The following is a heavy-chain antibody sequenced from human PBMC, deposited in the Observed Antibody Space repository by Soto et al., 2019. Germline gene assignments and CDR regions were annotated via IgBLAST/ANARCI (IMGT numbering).Heavy chain of an antibody. CDR2: IHESGKT. D-gene: IGHD3-22*01. Sequence: SETLSLTCTVSGGSISTSYWSWIRQRPGKGLEWIGYIHESGKTNYNPSLKSRVATSVDTSKNQFSLRLSSVTAADTAIYYCARGSGYTAIDFWGQGTLVTVSS. J-gene: IGHJ4*01. V-gene: IGHV4-59*01. CDR3: ARGSGYTAIDF. CDR1: GGSISTSY.